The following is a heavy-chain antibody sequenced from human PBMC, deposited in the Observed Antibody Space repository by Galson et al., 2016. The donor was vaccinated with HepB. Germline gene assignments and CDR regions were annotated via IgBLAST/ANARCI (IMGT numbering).Heavy chain of an antibody. CDR2: IHSDGSTT. Sequence: SLRLSCAASGFTFRSYWMQWVRQAPGKGLVWVSRIHSDGSTTSYADSVKGRFTISRDNAKNTLYLQMNSLRAEDTAVYYCTRYYDILTGYYASDYWGQGTLVTVSS. J-gene: IGHJ4*02. V-gene: IGHV3-74*01. CDR3: TRYYDILTGYYASDY. D-gene: IGHD3-9*01. CDR1: GFTFRSYW.